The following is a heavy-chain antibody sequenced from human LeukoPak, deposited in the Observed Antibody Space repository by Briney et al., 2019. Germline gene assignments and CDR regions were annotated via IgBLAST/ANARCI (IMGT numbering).Heavy chain of an antibody. CDR2: IYYSGST. CDR1: GGSISSSSYY. CDR3: ARGGKEMATITTFDY. V-gene: IGHV4-61*01. J-gene: IGHJ4*02. D-gene: IGHD5-24*01. Sequence: SETLSLTCTVSGGSISSSSYYWSWIRQPPGKGLEWIGYIYYSGSTNYNPSLKSRVTISVDTSKNQFSLKLSSVTAADTAVYYCARGGKEMATITTFDYWGQGTLVTVSS.